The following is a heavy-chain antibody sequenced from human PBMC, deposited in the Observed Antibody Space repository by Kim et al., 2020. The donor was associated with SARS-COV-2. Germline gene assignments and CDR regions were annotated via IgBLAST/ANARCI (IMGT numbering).Heavy chain of an antibody. CDR3: AKDDSGSYYNVPGYYGMDV. J-gene: IGHJ6*02. CDR1: GFTFSSYG. V-gene: IGHV3-30*18. CDR2: ISYDGSNK. D-gene: IGHD3-10*01. Sequence: GGSLRLSCAASGFTFSSYGMHWVRQAPGKGLEWVAVISYDGSNKYYADSVKGRFTISRDNSKNTLYLQMNSLRAEDTAVYYCAKDDSGSYYNVPGYYGMDVWGQGTTVTVSS.